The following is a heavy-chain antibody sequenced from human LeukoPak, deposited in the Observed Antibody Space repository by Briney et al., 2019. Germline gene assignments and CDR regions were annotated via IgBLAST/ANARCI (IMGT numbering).Heavy chain of an antibody. CDR2: INHSGST. Sequence: SETLSLTCAVYGGSFSGYYWSWIRQPPGKGLEWIGEINHSGSTNYNPSLKSQVTISVDTSKNQFSLKLSSVTAADTAVYYCARGLRTGYYGSGSPYFDYWGQGTLVTVSS. V-gene: IGHV4-34*01. J-gene: IGHJ4*02. CDR3: ARGLRTGYYGSGSPYFDY. CDR1: GGSFSGYY. D-gene: IGHD3-10*01.